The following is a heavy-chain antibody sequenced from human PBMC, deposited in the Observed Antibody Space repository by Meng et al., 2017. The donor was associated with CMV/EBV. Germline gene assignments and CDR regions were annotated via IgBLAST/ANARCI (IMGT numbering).Heavy chain of an antibody. J-gene: IGHJ6*02. D-gene: IGHD1-26*01. V-gene: IGHV3-23*03. CDR1: GFTFSSYA. CDR2: IYSGGSST. CDR3: ARHVGATLYYYGMDV. Sequence: GGSLRLSCAASGFTFSSYAMSWVRQAPGKGLEWVSVIYSGGSSTYYADSVKGRFTISADKSISTAYLQWSSLKASDTAMYYCARHVGATLYYYGMDVWGQGTTVTVSS.